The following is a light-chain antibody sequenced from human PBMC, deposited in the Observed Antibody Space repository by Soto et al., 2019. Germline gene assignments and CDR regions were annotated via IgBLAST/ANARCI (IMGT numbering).Light chain of an antibody. J-gene: IGKJ3*01. CDR1: QGISSY. Sequence: AIRMTQSPSSLSASTGDRVTITCRASQGISSYLAWYQQKPGKAPKLLIYAASTLQSGVPSRFRGSGSGTDFTLTISCLQSEDFATYYCQQYYSYPFTFGPGTKVDI. CDR3: QQYYSYPFT. CDR2: AAS. V-gene: IGKV1-8*01.